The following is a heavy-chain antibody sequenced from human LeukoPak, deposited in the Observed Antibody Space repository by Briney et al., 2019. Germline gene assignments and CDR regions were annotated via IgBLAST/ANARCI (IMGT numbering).Heavy chain of an antibody. CDR2: IRYDGSDK. Sequence: GRSLRLSCAASGFTLRGYGMHWVRQAPGKGLEWVALIRYDGSDKSYADTVKGRFTISRDNSENTLYLQINSLRVEDTAVYYCAKDTPTTGYHLDSWGQGTLVTVSS. CDR1: GFTLRGYG. CDR3: AKDTPTTGYHLDS. V-gene: IGHV3-30*02. D-gene: IGHD1-1*01. J-gene: IGHJ4*02.